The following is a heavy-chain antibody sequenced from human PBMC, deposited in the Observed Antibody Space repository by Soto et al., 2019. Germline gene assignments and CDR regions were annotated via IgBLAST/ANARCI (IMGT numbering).Heavy chain of an antibody. CDR1: GYTFTGYY. J-gene: IGHJ6*02. D-gene: IGHD4-17*01. CDR2: VNPSSGGA. CDR3: AREGSADYGSYGVDV. V-gene: IGHV1-2*02. Sequence: VASVKVSCKASGYTFTGYYIHWVRQAPGQGLEWMGWVNPSSGGANYAQKFQGRVAMTRDTFISTAYMELSRLQSDDTAVYYCAREGSADYGSYGVDVWGQGTTVTVSS.